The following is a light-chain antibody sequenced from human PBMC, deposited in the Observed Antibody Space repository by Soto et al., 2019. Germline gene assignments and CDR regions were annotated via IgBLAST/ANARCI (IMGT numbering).Light chain of an antibody. CDR2: GAS. CDR3: QQYNNWPPWP. CDR1: QSVVTH. Sequence: ELVLTQSPGTLSLSPGARATLSCRVSQSVVTHLAWYQQKPGQAPRLLIYGASTRATGIPARFSRSGSGTEFTLTISSLQSEDFAVYYCQQYNNWPPWPFGQGTKVDIK. J-gene: IGKJ1*01. V-gene: IGKV3-15*01.